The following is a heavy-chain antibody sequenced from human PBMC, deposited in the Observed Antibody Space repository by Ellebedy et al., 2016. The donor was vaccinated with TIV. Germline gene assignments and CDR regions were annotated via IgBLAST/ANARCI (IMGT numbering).Heavy chain of an antibody. CDR2: INPKSGGT. CDR3: AREVGAFRFDY. D-gene: IGHD1-26*01. V-gene: IGHV1-2*04. Sequence: AASVKVSCKASGYTFNDYYIHWVRQAPGQGLEWMGWINPKSGGTNYPQKFQGWVTMTSDTSFSTAYMELSSLKSDDTAVYFWAREVGAFRFDYWGQGTLIPVSS. CDR1: GYTFNDYY. J-gene: IGHJ4*02.